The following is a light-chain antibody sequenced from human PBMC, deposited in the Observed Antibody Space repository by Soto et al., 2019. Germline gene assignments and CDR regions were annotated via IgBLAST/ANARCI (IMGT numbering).Light chain of an antibody. J-gene: IGLJ2*01. Sequence: QSALTQPPSASGSPGQSVTISCTGTSSDDGGYNYVSWYQQHPGKAPKLMIYEVSKRPSGVPDRFSGSKSGNTASLTVSGLQAEDEADYYCSSYADSNNLVFGGGTQLTVL. CDR3: SSYADSNNLV. CDR2: EVS. V-gene: IGLV2-8*01. CDR1: SSDDGGYNY.